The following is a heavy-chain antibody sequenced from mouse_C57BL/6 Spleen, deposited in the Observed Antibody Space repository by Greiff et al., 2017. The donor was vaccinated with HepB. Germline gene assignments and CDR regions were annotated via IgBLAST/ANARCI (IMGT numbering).Heavy chain of an antibody. CDR1: GFTFSSYG. CDR3: ARQSYVPCYAMDY. J-gene: IGHJ4*01. D-gene: IGHD2-12*01. CDR2: ISSGGSYT. V-gene: IGHV5-6*01. Sequence: EVKVVESGGDLVKPGGSLKLSCAASGFTFSSYGMSWVRQTPDKRLEWVATISSGGSYTYYPDSVKGRFTISRDNAKNTLYLQMSSLKSEDTAMYYCARQSYVPCYAMDYWGQGTSVTVSS.